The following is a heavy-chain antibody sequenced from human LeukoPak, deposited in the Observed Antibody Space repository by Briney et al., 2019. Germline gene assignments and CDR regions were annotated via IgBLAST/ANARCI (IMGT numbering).Heavy chain of an antibody. D-gene: IGHD3-10*01. J-gene: IGHJ4*02. CDR2: INHSGST. Sequence: SETLSLTCAVYGGSFSGYYWSWIRQPPGKGLEWIGEINHSGSTNYNPSLKSRVTISVDTSKNQFSLKLSSVTAADTAVYYCARFAGGFGELLYSFDYWGQGTLVTVSS. CDR3: ARFAGGFGELLYSFDY. V-gene: IGHV4-34*01. CDR1: GGSFSGYY.